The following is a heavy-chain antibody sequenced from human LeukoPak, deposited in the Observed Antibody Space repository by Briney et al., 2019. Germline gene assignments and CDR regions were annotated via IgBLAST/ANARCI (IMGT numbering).Heavy chain of an antibody. CDR1: GYTFTSYA. V-gene: IGHV7-4-1*02. D-gene: IGHD3-22*01. CDR3: ARSLAYYDSSGSYSDY. CDR2: INTNTGNP. J-gene: IGHJ4*02. Sequence: ASLKVSCKASGYTFTSYAMNWVRQAPGQGLEWMGWINTNTGNPTYAQGFTGRFVFSLDTSVSTAYLQISSLKAEDTAVYYCARSLAYYDSSGSYSDYWGQGTLVTVSS.